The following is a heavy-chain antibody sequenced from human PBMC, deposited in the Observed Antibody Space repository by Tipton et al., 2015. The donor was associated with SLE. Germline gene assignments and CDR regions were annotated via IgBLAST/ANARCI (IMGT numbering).Heavy chain of an antibody. CDR2: IQFSGST. J-gene: IGHJ4*02. V-gene: IGHV4-31*03. CDR1: GGSISSSGYY. Sequence: TLSLTCTVSGGSISSSGYYWSWIRQHPGKGLEWIGDIQFSGSTYYNPSLKSRVSISVDTSKNEFSLMLNSVTAADTAVYYCATHADRVYWGQGTLVTVSS. CDR3: ATHADRVY.